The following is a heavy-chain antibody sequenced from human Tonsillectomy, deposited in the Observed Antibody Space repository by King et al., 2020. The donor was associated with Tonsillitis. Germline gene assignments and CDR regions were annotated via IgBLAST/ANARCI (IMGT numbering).Heavy chain of an antibody. CDR2: IWYDGSNK. Sequence: VQLVESGGGVVQPGRSLRLSCAASGFTFSSYGMHWVRQAPGKGLEWVAVIWYDGSNKYYADSVKGRFTISRDNSKNTLYLQMNSLRAEDTALYYCARDGWGIYSSDYWGQGTLVTVSS. V-gene: IGHV3-33*08. J-gene: IGHJ4*02. CDR3: ARDGWGIYSSDY. CDR1: GFTFSSYG. D-gene: IGHD6-13*01.